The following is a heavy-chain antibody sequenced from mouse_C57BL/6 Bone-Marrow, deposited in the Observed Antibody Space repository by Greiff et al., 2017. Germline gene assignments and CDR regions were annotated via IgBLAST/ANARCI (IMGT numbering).Heavy chain of an antibody. CDR3: ARSRCYYSNYDYAMDY. CDR1: GYTFTSYW. J-gene: IGHJ4*01. D-gene: IGHD2-5*01. V-gene: IGHV1-52*01. Sequence: VQLQQPGAELVRPGSSVKLSCKASGYTFTSYWMHWVKQRPIQGLEWIGNIDPSDSETHYNQKFKDKATLTVDTSSSTAYMQLSSLTSEYSAVYYWARSRCYYSNYDYAMDYWGQGTSVTVSA. CDR2: IDPSDSET.